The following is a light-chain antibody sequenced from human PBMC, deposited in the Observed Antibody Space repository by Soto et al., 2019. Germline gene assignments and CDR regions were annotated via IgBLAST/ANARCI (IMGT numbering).Light chain of an antibody. V-gene: IGKV3-11*01. J-gene: IGKJ5*01. CDR3: QVRTNWSIA. CDR2: DAS. CDR1: QSVSSY. Sequence: EFVLXDAPATLXXXPXERXXXSGRASQSVSSYLAWYQQKPGQAPRLLIYDASNRATGIPARFSGTGSGTDFTLTINNLEPEDFAVYYCQVRTNWSIAFGRGTRLE.